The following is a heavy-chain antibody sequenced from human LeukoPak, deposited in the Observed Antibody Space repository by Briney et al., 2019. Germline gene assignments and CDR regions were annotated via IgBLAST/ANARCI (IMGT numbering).Heavy chain of an antibody. D-gene: IGHD6-19*01. CDR2: INHSGST. J-gene: IGHJ4*02. CDR1: GGSFSGYY. CDR3: ARGEVAVAGTDFDY. V-gene: IGHV4-34*01. Sequence: PSETLSLTCAVYGGSFSGYYWSWIRQPPGKGLEWIGEINHSGSTSYNPSLKSRVTISVDTSKNQFSLKLSSVTAADTAVYYCARGEVAVAGTDFDYWGQGTLVTVSS.